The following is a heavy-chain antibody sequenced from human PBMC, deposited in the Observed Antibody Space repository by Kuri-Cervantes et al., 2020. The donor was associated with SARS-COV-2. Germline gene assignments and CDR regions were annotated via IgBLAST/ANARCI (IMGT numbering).Heavy chain of an antibody. CDR2: ISSSSSYT. CDR1: GFTFSDYY. V-gene: IGHV3-11*06. CDR3: ARAYIAARLWYFDY. J-gene: IGHJ4*02. D-gene: IGHD6-6*01. Sequence: GESLKISCAASGFTFSDYYMSWIRQAPGKGLEWVSYISSSSSYTNYADSVKGRFTISRDNAKNSLYLQMNSLRDEDTAVYYCARAYIAARLWYFDYWGQGTLVTVSS.